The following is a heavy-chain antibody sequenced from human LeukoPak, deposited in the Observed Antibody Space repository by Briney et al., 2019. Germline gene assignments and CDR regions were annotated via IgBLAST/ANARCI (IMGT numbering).Heavy chain of an antibody. Sequence: PGGSLRLSCAASGFTFSSYAMSWVRQAPGKGLEWVSAISGSGGSTYYADSVKGRFTISRDNSKNTLYLQMNSLRAEDTAVYYCAKDLRLHEEYQLNYYYMDVWGKGTTVTVSS. J-gene: IGHJ6*03. CDR2: ISGSGGST. CDR3: AKDLRLHEEYQLNYYYMDV. D-gene: IGHD2-2*01. V-gene: IGHV3-23*01. CDR1: GFTFSSYA.